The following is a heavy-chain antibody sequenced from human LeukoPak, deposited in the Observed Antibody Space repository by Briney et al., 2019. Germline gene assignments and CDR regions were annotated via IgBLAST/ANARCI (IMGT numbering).Heavy chain of an antibody. CDR2: ISTGGTDT. D-gene: IGHD1-26*01. Sequence: PGGSLRLSCAASGFTFSSDGMSWVRQAPGKGLEWVSAISTGGTDTYYADSVKGRFTISRDNSKNTLYLQMNSLRAEDTAVYYCARGGSYLSAFDIWGQGTMVTVSS. CDR3: ARGGSYLSAFDI. J-gene: IGHJ3*02. V-gene: IGHV3-23*01. CDR1: GFTFSSDG.